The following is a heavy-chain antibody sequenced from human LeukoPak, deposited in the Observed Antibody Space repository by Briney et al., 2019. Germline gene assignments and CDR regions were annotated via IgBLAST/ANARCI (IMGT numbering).Heavy chain of an antibody. CDR1: GYTFTSYG. D-gene: IGHD3-9*01. CDR3: ATYDILTGFDY. J-gene: IGHJ4*02. Sequence: ASVKVSFKASGYTFTSYGISWVRQAPGQGLEWMGWISAYNGNTNYAQKLQGRVTMTTDTSTSTAYMELRSLRSDDTAVYYCATYDILTGFDYWGQGTLVTVSS. CDR2: ISAYNGNT. V-gene: IGHV1-18*01.